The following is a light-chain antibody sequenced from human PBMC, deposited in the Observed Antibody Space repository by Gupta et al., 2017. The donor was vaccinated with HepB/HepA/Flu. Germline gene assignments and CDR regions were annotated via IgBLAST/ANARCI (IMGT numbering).Light chain of an antibody. V-gene: IGKV1-39*01. CDR2: GAS. CDR3: QQSDSRPWT. J-gene: IGKJ1*01. CDR1: QSISSY. Sequence: IQMTQSPSSLSASVGDRFTITCRASQSISSYLNWYQQKPGKAPKLLIYGASSLQSGVPSRFSGSGSGTDFTLTISRLQPEDFANYYCQQSDSRPWTFGQGTKVEIK.